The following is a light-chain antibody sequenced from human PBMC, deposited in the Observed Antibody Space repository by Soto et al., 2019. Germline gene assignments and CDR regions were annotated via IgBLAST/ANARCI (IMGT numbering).Light chain of an antibody. CDR3: QQYNSYPWT. J-gene: IGKJ1*01. V-gene: IGKV1-5*01. CDR2: DAS. CDR1: QSISSW. Sequence: EIQMTQSPSTLSAFVGDRVTITCRASQSISSWLAWFQQKPGKAPKLLIYDASSLESGVPSRFSGSGSGTEFTLTISSLQPDDFATYYCQQYNSYPWTFGQGTKV.